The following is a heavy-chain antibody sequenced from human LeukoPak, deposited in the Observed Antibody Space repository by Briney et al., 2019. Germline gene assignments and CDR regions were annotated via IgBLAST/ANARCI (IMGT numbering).Heavy chain of an antibody. V-gene: IGHV3-21*04. CDR3: ARDLGGSGHEYYFDY. Sequence: GGSLRLSCAASEFTLGSYAMSWVRQAPGKGLEWVSSISSSSSYIYYADSVKGRFTISRDNAKNSLYLQMNSLRAEDTAVYYCARDLGGSGHEYYFDYWGQGTLVTVSS. D-gene: IGHD3-10*01. CDR1: EFTLGSYA. J-gene: IGHJ4*02. CDR2: ISSSSSYI.